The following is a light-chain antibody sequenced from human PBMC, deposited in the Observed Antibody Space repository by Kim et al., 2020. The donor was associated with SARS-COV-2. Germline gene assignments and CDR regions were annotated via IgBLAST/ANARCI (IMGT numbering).Light chain of an antibody. CDR2: GNT. J-gene: IGLJ3*02. CDR1: SSNIGGYYD. V-gene: IGLV1-40*01. CDR3: QSYDRSLSGSV. Sequence: QWVTISWTGSSSNIGGYYDVHWYQQLPGTAPKLLIPGNTSRPSGVPDRFSGSKSGTSASLDITGLQAEDEAVYYCQSYDRSLSGSVFGGGTQLTV.